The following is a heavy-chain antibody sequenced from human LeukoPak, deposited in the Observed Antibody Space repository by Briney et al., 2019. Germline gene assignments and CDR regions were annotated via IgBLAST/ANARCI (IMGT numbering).Heavy chain of an antibody. V-gene: IGHV3-66*01. CDR1: GFTVSSNY. CDR3: ARANYDFWSGYYGSYYFDY. J-gene: IGHJ4*02. CDR2: IYSGGST. Sequence: GGSLRLSCAASGFTVSSNYMSWVRQAPGKGLEWVSVIYSGGSTYYADSVKGRFTISRDNSKNTLYLQMNSLRAEDTAVYYCARANYDFWSGYYGSYYFDYWGQGALVTVPS. D-gene: IGHD3-3*01.